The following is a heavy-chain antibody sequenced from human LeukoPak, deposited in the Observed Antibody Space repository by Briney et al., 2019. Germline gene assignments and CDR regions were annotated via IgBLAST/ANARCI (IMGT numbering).Heavy chain of an antibody. CDR1: GGSISTYF. J-gene: IGHJ4*02. Sequence: PSETLSLTCTVSGGSISTYFWSWIRQPPGKGLEWIGHIYFSGSTNYNPSLKSRVTISVDTSKNQFSLKLSSVTAADTAVYYCARLRQDYYYDSSGSSSYFDYWGQGTLVAVSS. V-gene: IGHV4-59*08. CDR2: IYFSGST. CDR3: ARLRQDYYYDSSGSSSYFDY. D-gene: IGHD3-22*01.